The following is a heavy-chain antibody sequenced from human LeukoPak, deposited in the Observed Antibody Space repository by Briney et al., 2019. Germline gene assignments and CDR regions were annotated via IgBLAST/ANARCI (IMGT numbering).Heavy chain of an antibody. Sequence: SETLSLTCTVSGGSMSPYHWGWIRQPPGKGLEWAGYIYYSGSTNYNPSLNSRVTISVDTSKNQLSLRLSSVTAADTAIYYCARAVSGRFDYWGQGTLVTVSS. CDR1: GGSMSPYH. D-gene: IGHD6-19*01. J-gene: IGHJ4*02. V-gene: IGHV4-59*08. CDR3: ARAVSGRFDY. CDR2: IYYSGST.